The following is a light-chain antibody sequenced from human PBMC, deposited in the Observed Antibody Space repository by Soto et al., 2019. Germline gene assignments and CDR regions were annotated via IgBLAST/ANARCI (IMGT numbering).Light chain of an antibody. J-gene: IGKJ1*01. CDR1: QSISSW. CDR3: QHYNSYSEA. V-gene: IGKV1-5*03. CDR2: KAS. Sequence: DIQMTQSPSTLSASVGDRVTITCRASQSISSWLAWYQQKPGKAPKLLIYKASTLKSGVPSRFSGSGSGTEFTLTISRLQTDDFATYYCQHYNSYSEAFGQGTKLDIK.